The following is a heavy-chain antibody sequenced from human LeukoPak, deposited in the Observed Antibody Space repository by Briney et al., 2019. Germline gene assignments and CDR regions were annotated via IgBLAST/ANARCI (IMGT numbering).Heavy chain of an antibody. CDR3: ARSKGIAAAISNWFDP. CDR2: IGSSGTTV. CDR1: GFTFSDYY. Sequence: GGSLRLSCAASGFTFSDYYMSWIRQAPGKGLEWVSYIGSSGTTVYYADSVKGRFTISRDNSKNTLYLQMNSLRAEDTAVYYCARSKGIAAAISNWFDPWGQGTLVTVSS. J-gene: IGHJ5*02. V-gene: IGHV3-11*04. D-gene: IGHD6-13*01.